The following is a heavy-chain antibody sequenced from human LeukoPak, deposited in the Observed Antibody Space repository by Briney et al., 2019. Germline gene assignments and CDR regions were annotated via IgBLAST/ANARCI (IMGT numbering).Heavy chain of an antibody. Sequence: PETLSLTCNVSVGSPSSYYWSWIRQPPGKGLEWIGYFYYRGNTNYNPSLKSRVTISVDTSKNQFSLKLSSVTAADTALYYCAGYSNYVPRFDYCGQGTLVTVSS. D-gene: IGHD4-11*01. CDR2: FYYRGNT. CDR3: AGYSNYVPRFDY. CDR1: VGSPSSYY. J-gene: IGHJ4*02. V-gene: IGHV4-59*08.